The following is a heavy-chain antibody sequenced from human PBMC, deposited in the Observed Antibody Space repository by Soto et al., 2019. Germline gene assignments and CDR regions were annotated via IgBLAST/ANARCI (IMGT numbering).Heavy chain of an antibody. CDR3: ALAGYDSNYYAVTPLSAGHF. Sequence: PGGSLRISCAASGFTFSDYYISWIRLAPGKGLEWVSYISSSGSIIYYADSVKGRFTISRDNAKNSLYLQMNSLRAEDTAVYYCALAGYDSNYYAVTPLSAGHFWGQGTLVTVSS. CDR1: GFTFSDYY. V-gene: IGHV3-11*01. CDR2: ISSSGSII. D-gene: IGHD4-4*01. J-gene: IGHJ4*02.